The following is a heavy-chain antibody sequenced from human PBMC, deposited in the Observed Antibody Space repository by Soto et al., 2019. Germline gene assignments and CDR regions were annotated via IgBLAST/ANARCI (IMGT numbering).Heavy chain of an antibody. CDR1: GFIFSSDW. J-gene: IGHJ5*02. CDR2: INTDGSDT. D-gene: IGHD3-10*01. V-gene: IGHV3-74*01. Sequence: HPGGSLRLSCAASGFIFSSDWMHWVRQAPGKGLVWVSRINTDGSDTSYADSVKGRFTISRDNFGNTMYLQMNSVRVEDTAVYYCARSVRPLSWFDPGAREPGSPSPQ. CDR3: ARSVRPLSWFDP.